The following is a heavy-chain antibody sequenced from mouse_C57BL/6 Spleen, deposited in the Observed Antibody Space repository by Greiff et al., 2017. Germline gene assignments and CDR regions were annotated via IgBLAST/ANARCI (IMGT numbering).Heavy chain of an antibody. CDR2: IYPGDGDT. CDR3: ARAGSSYDWYFDV. D-gene: IGHD1-1*01. CDR1: GYAFSSYW. Sequence: QVQLKQSGAELVKPGASVKISCKASGYAFSSYWMNWVKQRPGKGLEWIGQIYPGDGDTNYNGKFKGKATLTADKSSSTAYMQLSSLTSEESAVYFSARAGSSYDWYFDVWGTGTTVTVSS. J-gene: IGHJ1*03. V-gene: IGHV1-80*01.